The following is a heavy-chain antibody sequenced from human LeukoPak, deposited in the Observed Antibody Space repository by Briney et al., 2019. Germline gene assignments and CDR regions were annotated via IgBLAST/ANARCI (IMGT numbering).Heavy chain of an antibody. D-gene: IGHD7-27*01. CDR1: GGSISSGSYY. CDR2: IYTSGST. Sequence: PSQTLSLTCTVSGGSISSGSYYWSWIRQPAGKGLEWIGRIYTSGSTNYNPSLKSRVTIPVDTSKNQFSLKLSSLTAADTAVYYCARDWSDVYTGESNWLDPWGQGTLVTLSS. J-gene: IGHJ5*02. V-gene: IGHV4-61*02. CDR3: ARDWSDVYTGESNWLDP.